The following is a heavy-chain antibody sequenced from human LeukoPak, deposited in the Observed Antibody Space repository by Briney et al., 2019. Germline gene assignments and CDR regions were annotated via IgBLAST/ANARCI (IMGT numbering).Heavy chain of an antibody. V-gene: IGHV3-30-3*01. J-gene: IGHJ4*02. CDR3: AGNY. CDR2: ISYDGSNK. CDR1: GFTFSSYA. Sequence: PGRSLRLSCAASGFTFSSYAMHWVRQAPGKGLEWVAVISYDGSNKYYADSVKGRFTISRDNAKNSLYLQMNSLRAEDTAVYYCAGNYWGQGTLVTVSS.